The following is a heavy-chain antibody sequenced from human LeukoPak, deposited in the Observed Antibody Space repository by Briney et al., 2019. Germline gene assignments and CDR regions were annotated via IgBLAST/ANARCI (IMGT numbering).Heavy chain of an antibody. Sequence: ASVKVSCKASGYTFTSYAMHWVRQAPGQRLEWMGWINAGNGNTKYSQEFQGRVTITRDTSASTAYMELSSLRSEDMAVYYCARKVWFGEPDYYYYYMDVWGKGTTVTISS. V-gene: IGHV1-3*03. J-gene: IGHJ6*03. D-gene: IGHD3-10*01. CDR2: INAGNGNT. CDR3: ARKVWFGEPDYYYYYMDV. CDR1: GYTFTSYA.